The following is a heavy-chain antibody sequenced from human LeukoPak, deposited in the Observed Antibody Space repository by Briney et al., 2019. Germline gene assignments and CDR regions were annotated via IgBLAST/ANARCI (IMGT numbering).Heavy chain of an antibody. CDR3: AKCGTGSNFDY. J-gene: IGHJ4*02. CDR2: LNQDGSER. Sequence: GGSLRLSCVASGFTFSSYWMSWFRQTPGKGLEWVAHLNQDGSERYYVDSVKGRFTISRENVKNSLYLQMNSLRAEDTAVYYCAKCGTGSNFDYWGQGMLVTVSS. CDR1: GFTFSSYW. V-gene: IGHV3-7*02. D-gene: IGHD3-10*01.